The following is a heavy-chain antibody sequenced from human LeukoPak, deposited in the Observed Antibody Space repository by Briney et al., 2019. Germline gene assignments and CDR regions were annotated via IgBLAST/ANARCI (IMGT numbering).Heavy chain of an antibody. J-gene: IGHJ3*02. Sequence: PGGSLRLSCAVSGFTFSTYTMHWVRQAPGKGLEWVALISYDGRKKYYADFVKGRFTISRDNSKNTQYLQMNSLRAEDTAVYYCARGNSGYDYAFDIWGQGTKVTVSS. CDR2: ISYDGRKK. V-gene: IGHV3-30*04. CDR3: ARGNSGYDYAFDI. CDR1: GFTFSTYT. D-gene: IGHD5-12*01.